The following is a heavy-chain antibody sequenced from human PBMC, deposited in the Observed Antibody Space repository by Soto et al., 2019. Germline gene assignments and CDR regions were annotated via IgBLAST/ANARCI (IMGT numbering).Heavy chain of an antibody. Sequence: GGSLRLSCVGSGFTFSSNWMTWVRQAPGKGLEWVGNIRQDGSEKNYVDSVKGRFTISRDNAKNSLYLQMNSLRAEDTAFYYCAREIVEARGASYFDYWGPGTLVTVPQ. CDR1: GFTFSSNW. D-gene: IGHD2-15*01. CDR2: IRQDGSEK. J-gene: IGHJ4*02. V-gene: IGHV3-7*04. CDR3: AREIVEARGASYFDY.